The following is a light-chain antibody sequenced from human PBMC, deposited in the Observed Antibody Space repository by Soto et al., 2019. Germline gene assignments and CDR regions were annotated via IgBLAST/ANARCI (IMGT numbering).Light chain of an antibody. Sequence: DIRLTQSPSSLSASVGDRVTITCQASQGIYFYLNWYQQKPGKAPKLLIYDASNLETEGPSRFSCSGSGTQFTFIISSLQPEDIATDYCQQYDNFPPFTFGPGTKVEMK. CDR1: QGIYFY. CDR2: DAS. CDR3: QQYDNFPPFT. V-gene: IGKV1-33*01. J-gene: IGKJ2*01.